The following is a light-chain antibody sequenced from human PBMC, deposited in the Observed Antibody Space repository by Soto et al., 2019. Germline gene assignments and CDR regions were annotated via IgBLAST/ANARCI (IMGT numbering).Light chain of an antibody. V-gene: IGKV2-30*02. CDR3: MQGTHWPPWT. CDR1: QSLLHSDGNTY. Sequence: DVVMTQSPLSLPVTLGQPASISCRSSQSLLHSDGNTYLNWFQQRPGQSPRRLIYRVSNRDSGVPERCSGGGSGTDFTLKISRVEAEDVGVYYCMQGTHWPPWTFGQGTKVEIK. J-gene: IGKJ1*01. CDR2: RVS.